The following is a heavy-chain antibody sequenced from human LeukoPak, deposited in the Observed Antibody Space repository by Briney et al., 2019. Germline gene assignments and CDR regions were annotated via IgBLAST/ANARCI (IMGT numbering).Heavy chain of an antibody. CDR1: GGSISSYY. J-gene: IGHJ4*02. V-gene: IGHV4-59*01. CDR3: ARAIAVAGTNFDY. Sequence: SETLSLTCTVSGGSISSYYWSWIRQPPGKGLEWIGYIHYSGSTSYNPSLKSRVTISVDTSKNQFSLKLSSVTAADTAVYYCARAIAVAGTNFDYWGQGTLVTVSS. D-gene: IGHD6-19*01. CDR2: IHYSGST.